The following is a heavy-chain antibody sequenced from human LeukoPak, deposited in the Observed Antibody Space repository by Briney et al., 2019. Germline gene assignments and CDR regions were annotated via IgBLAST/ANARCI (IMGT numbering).Heavy chain of an antibody. J-gene: IGHJ4*02. D-gene: IGHD3-10*01. V-gene: IGHV3-21*06. CDR2: ITSRSSYI. CDR3: ARAPGGTMVLDY. Sequence: GGSLRLSCAASGFTFSSYIMNWVRRAPGKGLEWVSSITSRSSYIYYADSVKGRFTISRDDAKNTLYLQMNSLRAEDTALYYCARAPGGTMVLDYWGQGTLVTVSS. CDR1: GFTFSSYI.